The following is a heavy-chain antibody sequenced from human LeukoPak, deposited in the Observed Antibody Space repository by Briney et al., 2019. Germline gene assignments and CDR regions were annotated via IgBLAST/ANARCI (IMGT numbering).Heavy chain of an antibody. D-gene: IGHD6-13*01. J-gene: IGHJ4*02. CDR3: AKDSRKQLVPIFDY. V-gene: IGHV3-23*01. Sequence: GGSLRLSCAASGFTSSSYAMSWVRQAPGKGLEWVSAISGSGGSTYYADSVKGRFTISRDNSMNTLYLQMNSLRAEDTAVYYCAKDSRKQLVPIFDYWGQGTLVTVSS. CDR1: GFTSSSYA. CDR2: ISGSGGST.